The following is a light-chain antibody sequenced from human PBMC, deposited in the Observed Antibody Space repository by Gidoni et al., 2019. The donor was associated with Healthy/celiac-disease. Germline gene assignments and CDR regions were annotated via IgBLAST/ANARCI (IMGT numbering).Light chain of an antibody. CDR2: EVS. Sequence: SALTQPPSASGSPGQSVTISCTGTSSDVGGYNYVPWYQQHPGKVPKLMIYEVSKRSSGVPDRFSGSKSGNTASLTVSGLQAEDEADYYCSSYAGNSNLIFGGGTKLTVL. CDR1: SSDVGGYNY. V-gene: IGLV2-8*01. J-gene: IGLJ2*01. CDR3: SSYAGNSNLI.